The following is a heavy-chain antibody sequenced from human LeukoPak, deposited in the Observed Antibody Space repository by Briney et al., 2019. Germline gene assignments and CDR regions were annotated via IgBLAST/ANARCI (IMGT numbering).Heavy chain of an antibody. Sequence: GGSLRLSCAASGFTFSSYGMHWVRQAPGKGLEWVAVIWYGGSNKYYADSVKGRFTISRDNSKNTLYLQMNSLRAEDTAVYYCARDSHNPYYDILTGYYSGWGQGTLVTVSS. D-gene: IGHD3-9*01. CDR2: IWYGGSNK. CDR1: GFTFSSYG. J-gene: IGHJ4*02. V-gene: IGHV3-33*01. CDR3: ARDSHNPYYDILTGYYSG.